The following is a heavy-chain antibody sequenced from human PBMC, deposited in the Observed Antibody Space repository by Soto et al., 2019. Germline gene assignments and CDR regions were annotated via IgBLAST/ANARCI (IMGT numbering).Heavy chain of an antibody. D-gene: IGHD3-10*01. V-gene: IGHV4-34*01. CDR3: ARGLILWFGELSRRGGYYYYMDV. J-gene: IGHJ6*03. CDR1: GGSFSGYQ. CDR2: INDSGDI. Sequence: QVQLQQWGAGLLKPSETLSLTCAVYGGSFSGYQWSWIRQTPGKGLEWIGGINDSGDINYNPSLKSRVTIWVDSPKQQISLRLSSVAAADTAVYYCARGLILWFGELSRRGGYYYYMDVWGKGTTVTVSS.